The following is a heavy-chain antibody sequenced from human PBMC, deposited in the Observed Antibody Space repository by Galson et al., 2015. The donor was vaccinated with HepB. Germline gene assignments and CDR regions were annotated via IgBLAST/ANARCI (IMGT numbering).Heavy chain of an antibody. J-gene: IGHJ4*02. Sequence: SLRLSCAASGFTFSSYAMSWVRQAPGKGLEWVSAISGSGGSTYYADSVKGRFTISRDNPKNTLYLQMNSLRAEDTAVYYCAKVLPTFRIAVAGRVDFDYWGQGTLVTVSS. CDR3: AKVLPTFRIAVAGRVDFDY. CDR2: ISGSGGST. V-gene: IGHV3-23*01. D-gene: IGHD6-19*01. CDR1: GFTFSSYA.